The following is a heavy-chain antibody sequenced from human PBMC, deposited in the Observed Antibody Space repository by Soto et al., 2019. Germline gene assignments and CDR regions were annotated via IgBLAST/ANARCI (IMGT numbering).Heavy chain of an antibody. CDR3: ARNRDGYYYTGTDV. Sequence: GGSLRLSCAASGFTFSSHAISWVRQAPGKGLEWVSAISGTGVSTFYAASVEGRFTISRDNSKRTVDLQMNSLRVEDTAIYYCARNRDGYYYTGTDVWGQGTTVTVSS. CDR1: GFTFSSHA. V-gene: IGHV3-23*01. J-gene: IGHJ6*02. CDR2: ISGTGVST.